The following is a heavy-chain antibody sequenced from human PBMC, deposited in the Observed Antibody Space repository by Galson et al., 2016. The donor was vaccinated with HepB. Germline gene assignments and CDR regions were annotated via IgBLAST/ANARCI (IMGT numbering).Heavy chain of an antibody. CDR3: ATVPILWAVARYLDY. V-gene: IGHV3-21*01. CDR2: ISSSSSYI. J-gene: IGHJ4*02. CDR1: GLSFHTYS. D-gene: IGHD3-16*01. Sequence: SLRLSCAASGLSFHTYSMNWVRQAPGKGLEWVSSISSSSSYIYYADSVKGRFSISRDNAKKSLFLQMNSLRVEDTAVYYCATVPILWAVARYLDYWGQGTLVTVSS.